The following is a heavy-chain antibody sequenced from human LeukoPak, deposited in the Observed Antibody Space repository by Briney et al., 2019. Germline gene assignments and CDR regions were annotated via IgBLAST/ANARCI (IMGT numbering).Heavy chain of an antibody. CDR1: GFTFDDYA. CDR2: ISWNSGSI. V-gene: IGHV3-9*03. Sequence: PGRSLRLSCAASGFTFDDYAMHWVRQAPGKGLEWVSGISWNSGSIGYADSVKGRFTISRDNAKNSLYLQMNSLRAEDMALYYCAKEKTGYSSGWLDYWGQGTLVTVSS. CDR3: AKEKTGYSSGWLDY. D-gene: IGHD6-19*01. J-gene: IGHJ4*02.